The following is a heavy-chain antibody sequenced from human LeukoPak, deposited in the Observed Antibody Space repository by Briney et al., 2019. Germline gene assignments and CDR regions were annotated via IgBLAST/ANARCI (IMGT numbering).Heavy chain of an antibody. V-gene: IGHV4-39*01. D-gene: IGHD6-19*01. CDR2: IYYSGST. CDR3: ARLGSGWYLKDY. J-gene: IGHJ4*02. CDR1: GGSISSSSYY. Sequence: PSETLSLTCTVSGGSISSSSYYWGWIRQPPGKGLEWIGSIYYSGSTYYNPSLKSRVTISVDTSKNQFSLKLSSVTAADTAVYYCARLGSGWYLKDYWGQGTLVTVSS.